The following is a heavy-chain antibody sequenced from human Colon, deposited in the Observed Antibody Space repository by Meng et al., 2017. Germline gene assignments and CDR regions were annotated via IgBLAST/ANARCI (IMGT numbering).Heavy chain of an antibody. V-gene: IGHV3-21*01. CDR1: GFTFSSYS. CDR2: ISSSSSYI. D-gene: IGHD6-19*01. Sequence: GESLKISCAASGFTFSSYSMNWVRQAPGKGLEWVSSISSSSSYIYYADSVKGRFTISRDNAKNSLYLQMNSLRAEDTAVYYCARAQSPRLVPSDTYYYYGMDVWGQGNTVNGAS. J-gene: IGHJ6*01. CDR3: ARAQSPRLVPSDTYYYYGMDV.